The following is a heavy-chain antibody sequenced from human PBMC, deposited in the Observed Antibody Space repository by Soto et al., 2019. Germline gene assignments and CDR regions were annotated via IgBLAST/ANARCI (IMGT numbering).Heavy chain of an antibody. CDR2: VSHDGRNT. D-gene: IGHD6-19*01. Sequence: VQLVESGGGVVQPGRSLRLSCAASGFTFSDYAMHWVRQAPGKGLEWVAVVSHDGRNTHYADSVKGRFTISRDSSKNTVSLEMPSLRAEDTAVYYCDKGARQWLVTSDFNYWGQGALVTVSS. J-gene: IGHJ4*02. V-gene: IGHV3-30*03. CDR1: GFTFSDYA. CDR3: DKGARQWLVTSDFNY.